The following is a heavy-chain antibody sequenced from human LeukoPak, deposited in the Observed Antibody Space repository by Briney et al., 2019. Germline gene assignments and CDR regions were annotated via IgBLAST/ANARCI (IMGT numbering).Heavy chain of an antibody. J-gene: IGHJ5*02. D-gene: IGHD4-17*01. CDR2: IYYSGST. CDR3: ARARTALRGNWFAP. Sequence: PSETLSLTCTVSGGSISSSRDYWAWLRQPPGKGLEWIANIYYSGSTYYSPSLKSRVTISVDTSKNQFSLKLSSVTAADTAVYYCARARTALRGNWFAPGGQGTLVTVSS. CDR1: GGSISSSRDY. V-gene: IGHV4-39*01.